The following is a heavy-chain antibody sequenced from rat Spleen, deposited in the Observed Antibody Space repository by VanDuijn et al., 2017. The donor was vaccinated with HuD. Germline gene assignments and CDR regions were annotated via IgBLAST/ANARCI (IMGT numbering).Heavy chain of an antibody. D-gene: IGHD1-12*02. CDR2: ISTGGGNT. J-gene: IGHJ2*01. V-gene: IGHV5S23*01. CDR3: TRFYYDVSYYPDW. Sequence: EVQLAESGGGLVQPGRSLKLSCAASGFTYSDYVMAWVRQAPTKGLEWVASISTGGGNTYYRDSVKGRFTFSRDNARGTLYLQMDSLRSEDTATYYCTRFYYDVSYYPDWWGQGVMVTVSS. CDR1: GFTYSDYV.